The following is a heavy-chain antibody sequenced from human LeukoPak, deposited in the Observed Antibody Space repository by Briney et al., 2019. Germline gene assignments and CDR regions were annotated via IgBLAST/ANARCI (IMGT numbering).Heavy chain of an antibody. CDR1: GFTVSSNY. Sequence: PGGSLRLSCAASGFTVSSNYMSWVRQAAGKGLEWVSVIYSGGSTYYADSVKGRFTISRDNSKNPLYLQMNSLRAKDTAVYYCAGALLKGAVYYYYYMHVWGKGTTVTVSS. CDR2: IYSGGST. J-gene: IGHJ6*03. CDR3: AGALLKGAVYYYYYMHV. V-gene: IGHV3-53*01.